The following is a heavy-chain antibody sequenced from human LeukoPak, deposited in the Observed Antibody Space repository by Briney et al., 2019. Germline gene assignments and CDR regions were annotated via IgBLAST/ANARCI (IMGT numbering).Heavy chain of an antibody. CDR2: INHSGST. J-gene: IGHJ4*02. V-gene: IGHV4-34*01. D-gene: IGHD6-13*01. CDR3: ARGTSIAAAGTTDY. CDR1: GGSFSGYY. Sequence: SETLSPTCAVYGGSFSGYYWSWIRQPPGKGLEWIGEINHSGSTNYNPSLKSRVTISVDTSKNQFSLKLSSVTAADTAVYYCARGTSIAAAGTTDYWGQGTLVTVSS.